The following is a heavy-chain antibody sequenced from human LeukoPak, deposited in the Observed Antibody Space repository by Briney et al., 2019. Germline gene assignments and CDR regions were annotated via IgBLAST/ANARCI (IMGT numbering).Heavy chain of an antibody. CDR2: VHNDGTTT. CDR1: GFTFTSYW. V-gene: IGHV3-74*01. J-gene: IGHJ3*02. CDR3: ARAGVGSFGI. D-gene: IGHD2-8*01. Sequence: AGGSLRVCCAASGFTFTSYWIHWVRQAPGKGLVWVSRVHNDGTTTGYADSVKGRFAISRDNTKNTVYLQMNSLRAEDTAVYYCARAGVGSFGIWGQGTMVTVSS.